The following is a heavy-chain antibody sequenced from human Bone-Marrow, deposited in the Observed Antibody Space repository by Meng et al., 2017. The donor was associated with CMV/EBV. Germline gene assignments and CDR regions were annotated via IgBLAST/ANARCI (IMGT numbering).Heavy chain of an antibody. J-gene: IGHJ4*02. CDR1: GFTFSSYG. D-gene: IGHD1-20*01. CDR3: AKVPIYITGTVFDY. V-gene: IGHV3-23*01. Sequence: GESLKISCAASGFTFSSYGMHWVRQAPGKGLEWVSAISGSGGSTYYADSVKGRFTISRDNSKNTLYLQMNSLRAEDTAVYYCAKVPIYITGTVFDYWGQGTLVTVSS. CDR2: ISGSGGST.